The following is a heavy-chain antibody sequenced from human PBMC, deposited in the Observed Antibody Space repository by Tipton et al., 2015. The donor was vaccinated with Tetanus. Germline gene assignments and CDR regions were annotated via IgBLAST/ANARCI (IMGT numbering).Heavy chain of an antibody. CDR1: GFTFTNYW. J-gene: IGHJ4*02. Sequence: SLRLSCAASGFTFTNYWLSWVRQAPGRGLEWVANIKEDGSERNYVDSVKGRFTISRDNARNSLYLQMNSLRDGDTAKYFCAKQWLRLDRGHFDYWGQGILVTVSS. CDR3: AKQWLRLDRGHFDY. D-gene: IGHD5-12*01. V-gene: IGHV3-7*03. CDR2: IKEDGSER.